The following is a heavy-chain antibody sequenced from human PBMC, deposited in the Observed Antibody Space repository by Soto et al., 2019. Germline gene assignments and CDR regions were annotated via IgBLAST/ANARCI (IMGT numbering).Heavy chain of an antibody. CDR2: IYYSGST. CDR3: ARDFRTYYYDSSGYYLTGHHAFDI. D-gene: IGHD3-22*01. Sequence: PSETLSLTCTVSGGSISSGGYYWSWIRQHPGKGLEWIGYIYYSGSTYYNPSLKSRVTISVDTSKNQFSLKLSSVTAADTAVYYCARDFRTYYYDSSGYYLTGHHAFDIWGQGTMVTVSS. V-gene: IGHV4-31*03. J-gene: IGHJ3*02. CDR1: GGSISSGGYY.